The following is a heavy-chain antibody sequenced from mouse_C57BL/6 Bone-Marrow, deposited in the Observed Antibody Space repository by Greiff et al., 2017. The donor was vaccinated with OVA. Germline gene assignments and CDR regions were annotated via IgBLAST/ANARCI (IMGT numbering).Heavy chain of an antibody. CDR1: GYTFTSYW. J-gene: IGHJ1*03. CDR2: IHPNSGST. CDR3: ARNYGRGWYFDV. Sequence: VQLQQPGAELVKPGASVKLSCKASGYTFTSYWMHWVKQRPGQGLEWIGMIHPNSGSTNYNEKFKGKATLTVDKSSSTAYMQLSSLTSEDSAVYYCARNYGRGWYFDVWGTGTTVTVSS. V-gene: IGHV1-64*01. D-gene: IGHD1-1*01.